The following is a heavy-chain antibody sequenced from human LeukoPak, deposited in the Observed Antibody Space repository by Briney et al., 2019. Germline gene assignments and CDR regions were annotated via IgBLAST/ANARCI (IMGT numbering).Heavy chain of an antibody. V-gene: IGHV1-2*02. Sequence: ASVKVSFKASGYTFTEYYMHWVRQAPGQGLEWMGWINPNSCGTNFSRKFQGRVTMTRDTSISTAYMELSRLRSDDTAVYYCARGYYETRGDYWGQGTLVTVSS. D-gene: IGHD3-3*01. CDR3: ARGYYETRGDY. J-gene: IGHJ4*02. CDR1: GYTFTEYY. CDR2: INPNSCGT.